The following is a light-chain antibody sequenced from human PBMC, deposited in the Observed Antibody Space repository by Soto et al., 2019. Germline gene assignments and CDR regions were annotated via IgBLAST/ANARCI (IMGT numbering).Light chain of an antibody. V-gene: IGKV1-5*03. Sequence: IRMSLSASTLSANIRDRVTITCRASQSISSWLAWYQQKPGKAPKLLIYKASTLKSGVPSRFSGSGSGTEFTLTISSLQPDDFTTYYCQHYNSYSEPFGQ. CDR2: KAS. J-gene: IGKJ1*01. CDR3: QHYNSYSEP. CDR1: QSISSW.